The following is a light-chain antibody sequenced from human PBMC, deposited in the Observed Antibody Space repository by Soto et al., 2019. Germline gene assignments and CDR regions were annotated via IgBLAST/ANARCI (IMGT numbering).Light chain of an antibody. CDR3: QQYGSSLIT. J-gene: IGKJ5*01. V-gene: IGKV3-20*01. Sequence: ETVMTQSPATLSVSPGERATLSCRASQSVSSKLAWYQQKPGQAPRLLIYGASSRATGIPDRFSGSGSGTDFTLTISRLEPEDFAVYYCQQYGSSLITFGQGTRLEIK. CDR2: GAS. CDR1: QSVSSK.